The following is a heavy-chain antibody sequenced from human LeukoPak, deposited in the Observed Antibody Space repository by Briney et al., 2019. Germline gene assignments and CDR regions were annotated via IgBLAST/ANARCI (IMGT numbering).Heavy chain of an antibody. CDR1: GFTFSSYW. CDR3: ATEQQLVPKPFDY. J-gene: IGHJ4*02. Sequence: GGSLRLSCAASGFTFSSYWMHWVRQAPGKGLVWVSRINSDGSSTNYADSVKGRFTVSRDNAKNTLHLQMNSLRAEDTAVYYCATEQQLVPKPFDYWGQGTLVTVSS. V-gene: IGHV3-74*01. CDR2: INSDGSST. D-gene: IGHD6-13*01.